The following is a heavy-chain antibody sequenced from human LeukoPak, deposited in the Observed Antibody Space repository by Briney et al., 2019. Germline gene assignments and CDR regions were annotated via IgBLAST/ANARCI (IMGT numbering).Heavy chain of an antibody. CDR1: GFTFSSYA. CDR2: ISYDGINK. Sequence: PGRSLRLSCAASGFTFSSYAMHWVRQAPGKGLGWVAVISYDGINKYYADSVKGRFTISRDNSKNTLYLQMNSLRAEDTAVYYCARGSTVTTEDYYYGMDVWGQGTTVTVSS. J-gene: IGHJ6*02. CDR3: ARGSTVTTEDYYYGMDV. V-gene: IGHV3-30-3*01. D-gene: IGHD4-17*01.